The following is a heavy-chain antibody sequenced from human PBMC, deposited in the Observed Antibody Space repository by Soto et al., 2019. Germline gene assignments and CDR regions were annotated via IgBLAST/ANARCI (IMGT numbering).Heavy chain of an antibody. CDR1: GFAFSSYA. CDR3: AKYSSGWYYPFDY. D-gene: IGHD6-19*01. V-gene: IGHV3-23*01. Sequence: EVQLLESGGGLVQPGGSLRLSCAASGFAFSSYAMSWVRQAPGKGLEWVSAISGSGGSTYYADSVKGRFTSSRDNSKNTLYLQMNSLRAEDTAVYYCAKYSSGWYYPFDYWGQGTLVTVSS. CDR2: ISGSGGST. J-gene: IGHJ4*02.